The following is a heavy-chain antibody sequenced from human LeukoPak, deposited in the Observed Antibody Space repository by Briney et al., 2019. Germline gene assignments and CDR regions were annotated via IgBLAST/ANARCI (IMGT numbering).Heavy chain of an antibody. CDR2: IYYSGST. D-gene: IGHD3-16*01. Sequence: SETLSLTCTVSGGSISSYYWSWIRQPPGKGLEWIGYIYYSGSTNYNPSLKSRVTISVDTSKSQFSLKLSSVTAADTAVYYCARQLRGALDYWGQGTLVTVSS. CDR1: GGSISSYY. V-gene: IGHV4-59*08. J-gene: IGHJ4*02. CDR3: ARQLRGALDY.